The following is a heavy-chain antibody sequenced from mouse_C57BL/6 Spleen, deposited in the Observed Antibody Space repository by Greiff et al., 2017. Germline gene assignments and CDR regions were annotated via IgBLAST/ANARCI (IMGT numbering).Heavy chain of an antibody. V-gene: IGHV1-50*01. Sequence: QVQLQQPGAELVKPGASVKLSCKASGYTFTSYWMQWVKQRPGQGLEWIGEIDPSDSYTNYNQKFKGKATVTVDTSSSTAYMQLSSLTSEDSAVYYCARRGWDYGGWFAYWGQGTLVTVSA. CDR3: ARRGWDYGGWFAY. CDR1: GYTFTSYW. J-gene: IGHJ3*01. CDR2: IDPSDSYT. D-gene: IGHD1-1*02.